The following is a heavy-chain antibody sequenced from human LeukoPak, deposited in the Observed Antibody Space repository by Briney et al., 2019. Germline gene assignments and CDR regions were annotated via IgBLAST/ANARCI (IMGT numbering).Heavy chain of an antibody. J-gene: IGHJ5*02. CDR2: IYYSGST. CDR3: ARGYIAAAGTTGFDP. D-gene: IGHD6-13*01. Sequence: SETLSLTCTVSGGSISSYYWSWIRQPPGKGLEWIGYIYYSGSTNYNPSLKSRVTISVDTSKNQFSLKLSSVTAADTAVYYCARGYIAAAGTTGFDPWGQGTLVTVSS. V-gene: IGHV4-59*01. CDR1: GGSISSYY.